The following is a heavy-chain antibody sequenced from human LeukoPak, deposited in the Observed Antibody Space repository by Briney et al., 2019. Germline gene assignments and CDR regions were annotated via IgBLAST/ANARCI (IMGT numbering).Heavy chain of an antibody. D-gene: IGHD6-19*01. J-gene: IGHJ3*02. CDR3: ARGRGGRGGWSGGYDAFDI. Sequence: ASVKVFCKASGYTFTNYDINWVRQAPGQGLEWMGWISVYNGNTNYAQKVQGRVTMTTDTSTNTAYMELRSLGSDDTAVYYCARGRGGRGGWSGGYDAFDIWGQGTMVTVSS. V-gene: IGHV1-18*01. CDR1: GYTFTNYD. CDR2: ISVYNGNT.